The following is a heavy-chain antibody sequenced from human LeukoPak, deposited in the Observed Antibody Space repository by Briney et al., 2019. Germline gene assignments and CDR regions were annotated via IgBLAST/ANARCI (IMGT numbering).Heavy chain of an antibody. CDR3: ARDKGEFYNYMSV. Sequence: PGGSLRLSCGASGFTYSKFGMHWVRQAPGKGLEGVAVWHDGSNKFYGDSVKGRFTISRDNIKNTLSLQMNSLRAEDTAVYYCARDKGEFYNYMSVWGNGTTVTVSS. CDR2: WHDGSNK. V-gene: IGHV3-33*01. CDR1: GFTYSKFG. D-gene: IGHD3-10*01. J-gene: IGHJ6*03.